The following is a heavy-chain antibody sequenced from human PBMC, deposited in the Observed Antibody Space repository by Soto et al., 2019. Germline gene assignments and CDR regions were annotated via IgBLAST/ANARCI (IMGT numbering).Heavy chain of an antibody. CDR2: VNPSGGGT. CDR1: GYPFTNYY. V-gene: IGHV1-46*01. CDR3: ARDPSDPAGLDWFDP. D-gene: IGHD3-10*01. J-gene: IGHJ5*02. Sequence: GASVKVSCKTSGYPFTNYYIHWVRQAPGQGLEWMGVVNPSGGGTSYAQNFQGRLTVTKDTSTTTVYMELNSLTSEYTAVYYCARDPSDPAGLDWFDPWGQGTLVTVSS.